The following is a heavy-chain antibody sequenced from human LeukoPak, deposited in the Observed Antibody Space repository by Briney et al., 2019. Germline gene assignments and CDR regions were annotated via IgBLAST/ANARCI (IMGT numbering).Heavy chain of an antibody. CDR3: ARAGRLTMVRGVIRPRDYFDY. Sequence: GASVKVSCKASGYTFTSYDINWVRQATGQGREWMGWMNPNSGNTGYAQKFQGRVTMTRNTSISTAYMELSSLRSEDTAVYYCARAGRLTMVRGVIRPRDYFDYWGQGTLVTVSS. CDR1: GYTFTSYD. CDR2: MNPNSGNT. V-gene: IGHV1-8*01. J-gene: IGHJ4*02. D-gene: IGHD3-10*01.